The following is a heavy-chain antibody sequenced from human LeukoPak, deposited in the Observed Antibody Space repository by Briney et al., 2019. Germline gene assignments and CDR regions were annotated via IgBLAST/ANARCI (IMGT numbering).Heavy chain of an antibody. V-gene: IGHV4-59*08. Sequence: PSETLSLTCTVSGAPISSYSWSWIRQPPGKGLEWIGYMYYSGSTSYNPSLKSRVTISVDTSKNQFSLRLSSVTAADTAFYYCARTPWVIDVEYWFDPWGQGTLVTVSS. CDR1: GAPISSYS. D-gene: IGHD2-21*01. CDR3: ARTPWVIDVEYWFDP. CDR2: MYYSGST. J-gene: IGHJ5*02.